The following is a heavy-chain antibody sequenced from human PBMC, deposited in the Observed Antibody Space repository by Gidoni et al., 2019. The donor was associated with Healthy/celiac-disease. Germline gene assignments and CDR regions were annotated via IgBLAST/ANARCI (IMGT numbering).Heavy chain of an antibody. CDR2: ISSSSSYI. CDR1: GFTFSSYS. Sequence: EVQLVESGGGLVKPGGSLRLSCAASGFTFSSYSMNWVRQAPGKGLEWVSSISSSSSYIYYADSVKGRFTISRDNAKNSLYLQMNSLRAEDTAVYYCARKRNPFSWSSGSNLDYWGQGTLVTVSS. CDR3: ARKRNPFSWSSGSNLDY. V-gene: IGHV3-21*01. D-gene: IGHD3-10*01. J-gene: IGHJ4*02.